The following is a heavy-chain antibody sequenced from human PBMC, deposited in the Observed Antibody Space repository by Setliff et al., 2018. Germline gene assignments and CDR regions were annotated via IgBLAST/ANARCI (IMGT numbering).Heavy chain of an antibody. CDR2: INAGNGNT. Sequence: ASVKASCKASGYTFTSYAMHWVRQAPGQRLEWMGWINAGNGNTKYSQKFQGRVTITRDTSASTAYMELSSLRSEDTAVYYCARDSGPQRYYFDYWGQGTLVTVSS. CDR3: ARDSGPQRYYFDY. D-gene: IGHD2-15*01. V-gene: IGHV1-3*01. CDR1: GYTFTSYA. J-gene: IGHJ4*02.